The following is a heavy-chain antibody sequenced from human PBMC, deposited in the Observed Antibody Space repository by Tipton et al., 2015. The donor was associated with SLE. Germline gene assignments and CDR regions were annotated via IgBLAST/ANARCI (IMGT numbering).Heavy chain of an antibody. V-gene: IGHV3-74*01. CDR2: INNEGTYT. D-gene: IGHD1-1*01. J-gene: IGHJ3*01. CDR1: GFTFTSHW. CDR3: VRGGLQHAFDL. Sequence: SLRLSCAASGFTFTSHWMHWVRQAPGKGLMWVSRINNEGTYTEFADSVKGRFTFSRDNAKKTLHLQMNSLEVEDTAVYYCVRGGLQHAFDLWGQGTVVTVSS.